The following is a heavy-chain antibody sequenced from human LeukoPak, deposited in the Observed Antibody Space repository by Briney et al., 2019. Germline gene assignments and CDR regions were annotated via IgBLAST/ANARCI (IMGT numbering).Heavy chain of an antibody. D-gene: IGHD1-26*01. V-gene: IGHV4-61*01. CDR1: GGSVSSGSYY. J-gene: IGHJ4*02. Sequence: KPSHTLSLTFTVDGGSVSSGSYYWSRIRQPPGIGLEWITYFYYSGSTDYNASLKSRVTISLDTSKNQFSLKLSSVTAVYTAVYYCARAPRYGGGYFFDHWGQGTLVTVSS. CDR3: ARAPRYGGGYFFDH. CDR2: FYYSGST.